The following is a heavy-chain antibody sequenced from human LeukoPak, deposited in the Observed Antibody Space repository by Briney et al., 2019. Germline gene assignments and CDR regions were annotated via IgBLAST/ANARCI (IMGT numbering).Heavy chain of an antibody. CDR1: GGSISSYY. J-gene: IGHJ2*01. CDR2: IYYSGST. Sequence: SETLSLTCTVSGGSISSYYWSWIRQPPGKGLEWIGYIYYSGSTNYNPSLKSRVTISVDTSKNQFSLKLSSVTATDTAVYYCARRSGDCLAWYFDLWGRGTLVTVSS. V-gene: IGHV4-59*08. D-gene: IGHD2-21*02. CDR3: ARRSGDCLAWYFDL.